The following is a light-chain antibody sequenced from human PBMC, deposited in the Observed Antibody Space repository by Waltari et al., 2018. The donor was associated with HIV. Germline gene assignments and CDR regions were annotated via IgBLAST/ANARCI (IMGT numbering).Light chain of an antibody. J-gene: IGKJ3*01. Sequence: DIQLTQSPSFLSASVGDRVTITCRAGEGIRAYFGWYQQKPGKAPKLLIYAASTLQSEGPSRFSGRGSGTEFTLTISSLQPEDFATYYCQQLTDYPFTFGPGTKVDIK. CDR1: EGIRAY. V-gene: IGKV1-9*01. CDR2: AAS. CDR3: QQLTDYPFT.